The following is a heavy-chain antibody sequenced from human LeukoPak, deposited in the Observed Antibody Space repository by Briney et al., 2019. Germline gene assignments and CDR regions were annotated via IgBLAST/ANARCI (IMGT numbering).Heavy chain of an antibody. D-gene: IGHD4-17*01. J-gene: IGHJ4*02. Sequence: ASVKVSCKASGYTFTSYGISWVRQAPGQGLEWMGWISAYNGNTNYAQKLQGRVTMTTDTSTSTAYMELRSLRSDDTAVYYCARDWRDYDDYESDYWGQGTLVTVSS. V-gene: IGHV1-18*01. CDR1: GYTFTSYG. CDR3: ARDWRDYDDYESDY. CDR2: ISAYNGNT.